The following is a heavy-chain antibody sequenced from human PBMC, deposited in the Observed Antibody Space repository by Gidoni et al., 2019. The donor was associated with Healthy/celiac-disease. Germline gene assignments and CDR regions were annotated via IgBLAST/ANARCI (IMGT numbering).Heavy chain of an antibody. Sequence: YNPSLKSRVTISVDTSKNQFSLKLSSVTAADTAVYYCAQSTYYGSGSTSYYFDYWGQGTLVTVSS. V-gene: IGHV4-30-2*05. J-gene: IGHJ4*02. CDR3: AQSTYYGSGSTSYYFDY. D-gene: IGHD3-10*01.